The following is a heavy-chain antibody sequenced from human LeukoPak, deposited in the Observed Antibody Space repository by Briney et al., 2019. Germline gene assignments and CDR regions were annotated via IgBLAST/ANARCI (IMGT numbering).Heavy chain of an antibody. V-gene: IGHV3-21*01. CDR3: ARDSGSSWREGLNY. CDR1: GFTFSSYS. J-gene: IGHJ4*02. D-gene: IGHD6-13*01. CDR2: ISSSSDYI. Sequence: GGSLRLSCAASGFTFSSYSMNWVRQAPGKGLEWVSSISSSSDYIYYADSVKGRFTISRDNAKNSLYLQMNSLRVEDSAVYYCARDSGSSWREGLNYWGQGTLVTVSS.